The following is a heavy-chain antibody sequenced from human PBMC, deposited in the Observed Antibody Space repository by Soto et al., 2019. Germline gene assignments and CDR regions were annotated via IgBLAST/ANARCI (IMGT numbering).Heavy chain of an antibody. J-gene: IGHJ5*02. CDR3: ARLTIRNWFDP. V-gene: IGHV4-30-2*01. CDR1: VGYISMGGYS. D-gene: IGHD3-3*01. CDR2: IYHSGST. Sequence: PSETLSLSSVFSVGYISMGGYSWRWIRQQPGKGLAWIGYIYHSGSTYYNPSLKSRVTISVAMSKNQFSLKLSSVTAADTALYYCARLTIRNWFDPWGQGTMVTVSS.